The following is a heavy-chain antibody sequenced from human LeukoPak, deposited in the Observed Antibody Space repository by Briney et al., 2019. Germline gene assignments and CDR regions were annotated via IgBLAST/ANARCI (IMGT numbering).Heavy chain of an antibody. D-gene: IGHD3-22*01. CDR3: ARDPHGIYYYDSSGYYWNNWFDP. J-gene: IGHJ5*02. V-gene: IGHV1-18*01. CDR1: GYTFTSYG. Sequence: ASVKVSCKASGYTFTSYGISWVRQAPGQGLEWMGWISAYDGNTNYAQKLQGRVTMTTDTSTSTAHMELRSLRSDDTAVYYCARDPHGIYYYDSSGYYWNNWFDPWGQGTLVTVSS. CDR2: ISAYDGNT.